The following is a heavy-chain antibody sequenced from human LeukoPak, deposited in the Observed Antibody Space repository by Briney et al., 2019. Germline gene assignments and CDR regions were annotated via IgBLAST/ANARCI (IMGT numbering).Heavy chain of an antibody. Sequence: SETLSLTCKVSGYPIGLDYYWVWIRQAPGRGLQWIGGFHRGRIQYNSALKSRATISIDSSKNQFSLRMWPVTAADTAFYFCARAPSSYESGNGYPNLGWLNPWGQGALVTVSS. J-gene: IGHJ5*02. D-gene: IGHD5-24*01. CDR3: ARAPSSYESGNGYPNLGWLNP. V-gene: IGHV4-38-2*02. CDR2: FHRGRI. CDR1: GYPIGLDYY.